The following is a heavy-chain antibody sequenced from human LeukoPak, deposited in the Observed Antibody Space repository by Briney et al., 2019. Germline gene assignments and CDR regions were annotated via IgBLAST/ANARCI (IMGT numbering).Heavy chain of an antibody. Sequence: SETLSLTCAVYGGSFSGYYWSWIRQPQPPGKGLEWIGEINHSGSTKYNPSLKSRVTISVDTSKNQFSLKLSSVTAADTAVYYCARGYRSTIGGEYGMDVWGQGTTVTVSS. CDR2: INHSGST. J-gene: IGHJ6*02. CDR3: ARGYRSTIGGEYGMDV. CDR1: GGSFSGYY. V-gene: IGHV4-34*01. D-gene: IGHD3-16*01.